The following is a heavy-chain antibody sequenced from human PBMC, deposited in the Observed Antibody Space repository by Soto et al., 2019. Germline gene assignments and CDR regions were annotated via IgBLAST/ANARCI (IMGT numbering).Heavy chain of an antibody. CDR1: GYTFTSYG. Sequence: ASVKVSCKASGYTFTSYGISWVRQAPGQGLEWMGCISGYNGDTNYAQKLQGRVTMTTDTSTNTAYLELRSLRSDDTAVYYCARAPQTVAGAGIWYWGQGTLVTVSS. J-gene: IGHJ4*02. CDR3: ARAPQTVAGAGIWY. D-gene: IGHD6-13*01. CDR2: ISGYNGDT. V-gene: IGHV1-18*04.